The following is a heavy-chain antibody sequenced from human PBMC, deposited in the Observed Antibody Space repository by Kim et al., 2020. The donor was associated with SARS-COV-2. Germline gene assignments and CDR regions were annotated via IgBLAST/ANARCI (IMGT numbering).Heavy chain of an antibody. CDR1: GFTFRSAW. Sequence: GGSLRLSCVASGFTFRSAWISWVRQAPGKGLEWVGRIRSEIVGGTSDYAAPVKGRFTMSRNDSERTVYLQMDSLQTEDTAVYYCTSHLDMVSTIHWGQGILVTVSS. V-gene: IGHV3-15*01. D-gene: IGHD5-12*01. J-gene: IGHJ4*02. CDR2: IRSEIVGGTS. CDR3: TSHLDMVSTIH.